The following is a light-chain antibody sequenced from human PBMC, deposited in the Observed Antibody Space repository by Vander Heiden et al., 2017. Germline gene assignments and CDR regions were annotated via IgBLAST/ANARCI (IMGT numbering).Light chain of an antibody. V-gene: IGKV3-11*01. CDR2: DAS. J-gene: IGKJ2*01. CDR3: QQRSNWNT. Sequence: DIVFTQSPATLSLSPGERATLSCRASQSVSSYLAWYQQKPGQAPRLLIYDASNRATGIPARFSGSGSGTDFTLTISSLEPEDFAVYYCQQRSNWNTFGQGTKLEIK. CDR1: QSVSSY.